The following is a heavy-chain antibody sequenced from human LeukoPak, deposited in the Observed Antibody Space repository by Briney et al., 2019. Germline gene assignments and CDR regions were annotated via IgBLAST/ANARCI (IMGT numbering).Heavy chain of an antibody. CDR1: GFTFSSYD. CDR3: AGGGDCSSTSCPNHFDY. V-gene: IGHV3-13*01. J-gene: IGHJ4*02. D-gene: IGHD2-2*01. CDR2: IGTAGDT. Sequence: GGSLRLSCAASGFTFSSYDMHWVRQATGKGLEWVSAIGTAGDTYYPGSVKGRFTISRENAKNSLYLQMNSLRAEDTAVYYCAGGGDCSSTSCPNHFDYWGQGTLVTVSS.